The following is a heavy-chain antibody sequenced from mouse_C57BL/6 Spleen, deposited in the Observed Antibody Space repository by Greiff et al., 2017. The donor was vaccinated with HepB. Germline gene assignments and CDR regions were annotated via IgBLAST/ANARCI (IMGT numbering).Heavy chain of an antibody. J-gene: IGHJ3*01. Sequence: EVKLMESGGGLVQPKGSLKLSCAASGFSFNTYAMNWVRQAPGKGLEWVARIRSKSNNYATYYADSVKDRFTISRDDSESMLYLQMNNLKTEDTAMYYCVRQSYDYDGAWFAYWGQGTLVTVSA. CDR1: GFSFNTYA. D-gene: IGHD2-4*01. CDR3: VRQSYDYDGAWFAY. CDR2: IRSKSNNYAT. V-gene: IGHV10-1*01.